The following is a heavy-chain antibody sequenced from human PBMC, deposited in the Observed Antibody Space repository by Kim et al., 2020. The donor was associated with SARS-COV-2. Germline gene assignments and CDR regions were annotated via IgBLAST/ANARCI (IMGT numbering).Heavy chain of an antibody. V-gene: IGHV1-18*01. D-gene: IGHD2-15*01. J-gene: IGHJ5*02. Sequence: ASVKVSCKASGYTFTSYGISWVRQPPGQGLEWLGWISAYNGKKNNAKRLQGRATMPPEPSTRTASMELRSLSSDDTAVYYCARDPRGFWFIPWGKGTLVT. CDR3: ARDPRGFWFIP. CDR1: GYTFTSYG. CDR2: ISAYNGKK.